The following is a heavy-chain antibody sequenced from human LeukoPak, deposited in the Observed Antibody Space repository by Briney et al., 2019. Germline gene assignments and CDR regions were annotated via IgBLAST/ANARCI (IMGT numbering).Heavy chain of an antibody. D-gene: IGHD3-22*01. CDR1: GGTFSSYA. CDR2: IIPIFGTA. CDR3: ATTPHQTDYYYDSSGYYLYFDY. J-gene: IGHJ4*02. V-gene: IGHV1-69*13. Sequence: ASVKVSCKASGGTFSSYAISWVRQAPGQGLEWMGGIIPIFGTANYAQKFQGRVTITADESTSTAYMELSSLRSEDTAVYYCATTPHQTDYYYDSSGYYLYFDYWGQGTLVTLST.